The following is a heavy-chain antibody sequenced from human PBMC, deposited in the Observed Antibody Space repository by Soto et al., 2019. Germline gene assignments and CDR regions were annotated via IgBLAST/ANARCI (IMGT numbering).Heavy chain of an antibody. CDR3: ARPDFGDYWYFDL. CDR1: GGPFSSHT. V-gene: IGHV1-69*08. CDR2: IIPALGTT. Sequence: QDQLVQSGAEVKKPGSSVKVSCKAFGGPFSSHTFSWVRQAPGQGLAWMGRIIPALGTTTYAQKFQVRVTITAGESVTTVYMELNSLRTEETAVYYCARPDFGDYWYFDLWGRGTLVTVSS. D-gene: IGHD4-17*01. J-gene: IGHJ2*01.